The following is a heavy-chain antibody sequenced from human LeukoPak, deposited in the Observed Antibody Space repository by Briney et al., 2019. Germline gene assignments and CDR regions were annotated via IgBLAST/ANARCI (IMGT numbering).Heavy chain of an antibody. J-gene: IGHJ4*02. CDR2: ISAYNGNT. D-gene: IGHD3-10*01. V-gene: IGHV1-18*01. CDR3: ARDPPNYYRDVPDY. CDR1: GCTFTSYG. Sequence: AASVKVSCKASGCTFTSYGISWVRQAPGQGLEWMGWISAYNGNTNYAQKLQGRVTMTTDTSTSTAYMELRSLRSDDTAVYYCARDPPNYYRDVPDYWGQGTLVTVSS.